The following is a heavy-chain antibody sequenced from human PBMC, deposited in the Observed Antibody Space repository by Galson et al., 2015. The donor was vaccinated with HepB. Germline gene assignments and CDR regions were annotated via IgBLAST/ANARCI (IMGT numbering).Heavy chain of an antibody. CDR1: GGSFSGYY. CDR2: INHSGST. Sequence: TLSLTCAVYGGSFSGYYWSWIRQPPGKGLEWIGEINHSGSTNYNPSLKSRVTISVDTSKNQFSPKLSSVTAADTAVYYCARGAPRITMGRGFQHWGQGTRVTVSS. J-gene: IGHJ1*01. CDR3: ARGAPRITMGRGFQH. V-gene: IGHV4-34*01. D-gene: IGHD3-10*01.